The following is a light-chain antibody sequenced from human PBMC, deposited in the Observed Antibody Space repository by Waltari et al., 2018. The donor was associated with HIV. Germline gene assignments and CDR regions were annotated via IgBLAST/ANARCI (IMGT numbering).Light chain of an antibody. CDR3: ATLDDSLNGPV. CDR1: SSNTGDNA. V-gene: IGLV1-44*01. Sequence: QSVLTQPPSVSGTPGQRVTIPCSGSSSNTGDNAVSWYHQFPGTAPKLPIYSNNQPPSGVPDRVSGSKSGTSASLAISGLQSEDEADYYCATLDDSLNGPVFGGGTKVTVL. J-gene: IGLJ2*01. CDR2: SNN.